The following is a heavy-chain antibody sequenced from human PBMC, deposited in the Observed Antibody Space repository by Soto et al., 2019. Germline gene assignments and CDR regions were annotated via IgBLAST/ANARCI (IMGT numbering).Heavy chain of an antibody. CDR1: GFTFSSYS. D-gene: IGHD3-3*01. CDR2: ISSSSSTI. Sequence: LRLSCAASGFTFSSYSMNWVRQAPGKGLEWVSYISSSSSTIYYADSVKGRFTISRDNAKNSLYLQMNSLRDEDTAVYYFARELRGDYYYYYYYYMDVWGKGTTVTVSS. CDR3: ARELRGDYYYYYYYYMDV. J-gene: IGHJ6*03. V-gene: IGHV3-48*02.